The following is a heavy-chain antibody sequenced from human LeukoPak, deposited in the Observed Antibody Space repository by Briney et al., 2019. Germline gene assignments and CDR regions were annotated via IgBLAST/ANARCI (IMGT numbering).Heavy chain of an antibody. D-gene: IGHD3-22*01. CDR1: GGTFSSYA. V-gene: IGHV1-69*13. CDR2: IMPIFDTA. J-gene: IGHJ4*02. CDR3: ARAHRHSGYYPYFDY. Sequence: ASVTVSCKASGGTFSSYAISWVRQAPGQGLEWMGGIMPIFDTANYAQKFQGRVTITADESTSTAYMELSSLRSEDTAVYYCARAHRHSGYYPYFDYWGQGTLVTVSS.